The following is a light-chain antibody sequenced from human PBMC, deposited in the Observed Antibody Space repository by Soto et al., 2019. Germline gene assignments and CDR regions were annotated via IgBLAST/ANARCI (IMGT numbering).Light chain of an antibody. CDR1: SSNIGAGYD. J-gene: IGLJ2*01. Sequence: QSVLTQPPSVSGAPGQRVTISCTGSSSNIGAGYDVHWYQQLPGTAPKLLIYDNSNRPSGVPDRFSGSKSGTSASLAITGLQAEDDADYYCQSYDSSLSVGVFGGGTKPPS. CDR2: DNS. CDR3: QSYDSSLSVGV. V-gene: IGLV1-40*01.